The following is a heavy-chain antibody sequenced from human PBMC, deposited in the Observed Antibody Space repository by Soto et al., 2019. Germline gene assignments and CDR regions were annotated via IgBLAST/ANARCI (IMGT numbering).Heavy chain of an antibody. D-gene: IGHD3-10*01. Sequence: GASVKVSCKASGYTFTSNDINWVRQATGQGLEWMGWMNPNSGNTGYAQKFQGRVTMTRYTSISTAYMELSSLRSEDTAVYYCARGSFYGSGSTPYYFDYWGQGTLVTVSS. CDR1: GYTFTSND. J-gene: IGHJ4*02. CDR2: MNPNSGNT. CDR3: ARGSFYGSGSTPYYFDY. V-gene: IGHV1-8*01.